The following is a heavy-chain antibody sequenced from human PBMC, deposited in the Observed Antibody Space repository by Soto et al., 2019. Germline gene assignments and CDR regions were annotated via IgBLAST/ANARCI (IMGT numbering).Heavy chain of an antibody. CDR3: TRGSVRYFDWLLYPVLMDV. CDR1: GFTFGDYA. CDR2: IRSKAYGGTT. J-gene: IGHJ6*02. D-gene: IGHD3-9*01. Sequence: KSGGSLRLSCTASGFTFGDYAMSWFRQAPGKGLEWVGFIRSKAYGGTTEYAASVKGRFTISRDDSKSIAYLQMNSLKTEDTAVYYCTRGSVRYFDWLLYPVLMDVWGQGTTVTVSS. V-gene: IGHV3-49*05.